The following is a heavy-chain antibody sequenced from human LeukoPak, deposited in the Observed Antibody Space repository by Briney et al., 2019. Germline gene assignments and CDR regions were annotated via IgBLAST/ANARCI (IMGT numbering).Heavy chain of an antibody. CDR2: ISSSSSTI. Sequence: GGSLRLSCAASGFTFTSYSMNWVRQAPGKGLEWVSYISSSSSTIYYADSVKGRFTISRDNAKKSLYLRMNSLRAEDTAVYYCVRDLVGAPHFDYWGQGTLVTVSS. CDR1: GFTFTSYS. CDR3: VRDLVGAPHFDY. V-gene: IGHV3-48*04. J-gene: IGHJ4*02. D-gene: IGHD1-26*01.